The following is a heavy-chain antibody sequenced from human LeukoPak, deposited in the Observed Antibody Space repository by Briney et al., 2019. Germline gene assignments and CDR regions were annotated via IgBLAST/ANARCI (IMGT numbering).Heavy chain of an antibody. CDR3: AKGSGIADRPAIWLDP. CDR1: GFTFSIYA. J-gene: IGHJ5*02. V-gene: IGHV3-23*01. D-gene: IGHD6-6*01. Sequence: GGSLRLSCTASGFTFSIYAMNWVRQAPGKGLEWVSSSGSDGRTYYADSVKGRFTISRDASRNTVSLQMTSLRVEDTAVYYCAKGSGIADRPAIWLDPWGQGTLVTVSS. CDR2: SGSDGRT.